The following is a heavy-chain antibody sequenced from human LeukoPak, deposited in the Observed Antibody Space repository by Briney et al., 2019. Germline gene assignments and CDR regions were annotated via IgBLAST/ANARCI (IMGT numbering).Heavy chain of an antibody. Sequence: GGSLRPSCAASGFTFITYGMHWVRQAPGKGLEWVAFIRYDGSNKYYADSVKGRFTISRDNSKNTLYLQMNSLRAEDTALYYCAKDNYDYGDCDGGDYLRQGTLLTVSS. J-gene: IGHJ4*02. V-gene: IGHV3-30*02. CDR1: GFTFITYG. CDR3: AKDNYDYGDCDGGDY. CDR2: IRYDGSNK. D-gene: IGHD4-17*01.